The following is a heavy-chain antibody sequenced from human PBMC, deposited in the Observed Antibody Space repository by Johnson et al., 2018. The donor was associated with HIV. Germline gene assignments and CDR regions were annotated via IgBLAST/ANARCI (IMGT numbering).Heavy chain of an antibody. J-gene: IGHJ3*02. V-gene: IGHV3-33*01. Sequence: QVQLVESGGGVVQPGTSLRLSCAASGFTFSSYGIHWVCQAPGKGLEWVAFIWHDGRDVYYADSVKGRFTVSRDNSKNAVYLQMNSLRAEDTAVYYCARGNDYSNYGAFDIWGQGTMVTVSS. CDR2: IWHDGRDV. CDR1: GFTFSSYG. D-gene: IGHD4-11*01. CDR3: ARGNDYSNYGAFDI.